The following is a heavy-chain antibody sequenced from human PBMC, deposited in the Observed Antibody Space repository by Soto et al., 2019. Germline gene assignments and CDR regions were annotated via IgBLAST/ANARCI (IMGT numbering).Heavy chain of an antibody. CDR2: INSDGSTT. CDR1: LFTFSSYW. CDR3: ARVGIGNYHFEY. V-gene: IGHV3-74*01. D-gene: IGHD1-7*01. J-gene: IGHJ4*02. Sequence: GWSLRLSCAASLFTFSSYWMHLVLQAPGKGLVWVSRINSDGSTTSYADSVQGRFTISRDNAKNTLYLQMNNLRAEDTAVYYCARVGIGNYHFEYWGQGTLVTVSS.